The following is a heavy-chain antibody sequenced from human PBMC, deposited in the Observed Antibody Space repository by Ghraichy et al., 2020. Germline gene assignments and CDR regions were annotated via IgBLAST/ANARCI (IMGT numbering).Heavy chain of an antibody. CDR1: GFTFSSYA. CDR2: ISGSGGTT. Sequence: GGSLRLSCAASGFTFSSYAMSWVRQAPGKGLEWVSSISGSGGTTHYRDSVKGRFTISRDKSKNTLYVEMNSLRAEDTAVYYCAKGGDYWSGPLDHWGQGTLVTVSS. J-gene: IGHJ5*02. D-gene: IGHD3-3*01. V-gene: IGHV3-23*01. CDR3: AKGGDYWSGPLDH.